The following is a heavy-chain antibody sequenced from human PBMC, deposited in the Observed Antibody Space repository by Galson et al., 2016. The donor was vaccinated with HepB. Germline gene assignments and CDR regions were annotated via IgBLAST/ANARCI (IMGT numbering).Heavy chain of an antibody. CDR1: GFTFTMYT. CDR3: SGQYGDYQFEY. D-gene: IGHD4-17*01. CDR2: ISSNSVYI. J-gene: IGHJ4*02. Sequence: SLRLSCAASGFTFTMYTMHWVRQAPGKGLEWLSSISSNSVYIYYGDSVKGRFTISRDNAKNSLDLQMSSLRDEDTAVYYCSGQYGDYQFEYWGQGTLVTVSS. V-gene: IGHV3-21*01.